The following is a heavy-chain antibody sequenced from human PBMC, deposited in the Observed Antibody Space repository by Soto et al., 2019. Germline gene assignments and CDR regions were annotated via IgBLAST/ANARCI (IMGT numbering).Heavy chain of an antibody. V-gene: IGHV3-33*06. CDR1: GFTFSSYG. CDR2: IWFDGSNK. Sequence: QVQLVDSGGGVVQPGRSLRLSCVASGFTFSSYGMHWVRQAPGKGLEWVALIWFDGSNKYYADSVKGRFTISRDNSKNTLFLQMDSRRVEDTAVYYCAKEDIITTTSGSPVGRWGQGTLVTVSS. CDR3: AKEDIITTTSGSPVGR. J-gene: IGHJ4*02. D-gene: IGHD3-10*01.